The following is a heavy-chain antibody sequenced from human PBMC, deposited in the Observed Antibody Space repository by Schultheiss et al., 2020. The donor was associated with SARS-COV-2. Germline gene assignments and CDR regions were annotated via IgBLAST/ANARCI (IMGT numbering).Heavy chain of an antibody. D-gene: IGHD3-3*01. CDR2: ISAYNGNT. Sequence: ASVKVSCKASGYTFTSYGISWVRQAPGQGLEWMGWISAYNGNTNYAQKLQGRVTMTTDTSTSTAYMELRSLRSDDTAVYYCAREFRSLEWFHRPGYGMDVWGQGTTVTVSS. V-gene: IGHV1-18*01. J-gene: IGHJ6*02. CDR1: GYTFTSYG. CDR3: AREFRSLEWFHRPGYGMDV.